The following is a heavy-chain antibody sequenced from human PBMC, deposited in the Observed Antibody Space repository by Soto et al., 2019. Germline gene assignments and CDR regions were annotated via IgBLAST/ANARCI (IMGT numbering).Heavy chain of an antibody. J-gene: IGHJ3*02. CDR3: ARVRSTTIFGWVREYVFDI. CDR2: INIDGSST. V-gene: IGHV3-74*01. Sequence: EVQLVESGGGLVQPGGSLRLSCAASGFTFNNYWMHWVRQAPGKGLVCVSRINIDGSSTSYADSVKGRFTISRDNAKNTLFLQMDSLRDEDTAVYYCARVRSTTIFGWVREYVFDIWGQGTMVTDSS. D-gene: IGHD3-3*01. CDR1: GFTFNNYW.